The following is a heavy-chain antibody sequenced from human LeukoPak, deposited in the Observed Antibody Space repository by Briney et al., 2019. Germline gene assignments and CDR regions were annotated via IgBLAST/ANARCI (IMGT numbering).Heavy chain of an antibody. V-gene: IGHV3-53*01. J-gene: IGHJ4*02. D-gene: IGHD6-13*01. Sequence: GGSLRLSCAASGFTFSSYSMNWVRQAPGKGLEWVSVIYSSGSTYYADSVKGRFTISRDNSKNTLPLQMNTLRAEDTAVYYCASRIATAGSVDYWGQGTLVTVSS. CDR2: IYSSGST. CDR3: ASRIATAGSVDY. CDR1: GFTFSSYS.